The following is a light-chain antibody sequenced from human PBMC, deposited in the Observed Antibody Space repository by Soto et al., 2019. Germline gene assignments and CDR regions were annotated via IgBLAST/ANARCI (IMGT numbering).Light chain of an antibody. V-gene: IGLV1-44*01. J-gene: IGLJ1*01. CDR2: ANN. CDR1: SSNIGSKT. Sequence: QSVLTQPPSASVTPGQRVTISCSGSSSNIGSKTVNWYQQLPGTAPKLLIHANNQRPSGVPDRVSGSKSGTSASLAISWLQSEDADYYCAAWDDSLNGYVFGTGTKVTVL. CDR3: AAWDDSLNGYV.